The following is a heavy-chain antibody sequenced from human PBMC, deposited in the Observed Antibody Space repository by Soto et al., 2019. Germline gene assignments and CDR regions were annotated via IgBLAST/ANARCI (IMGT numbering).Heavy chain of an antibody. Sequence: GASVKVSCKASGYTFTSYGISWVRQAPGQGLEWLGGFIPVYRTLNYAQKFQGRVTITADESTGTAYITLSSLASDDTAVYYCATGVIWIGYFTVDSWGQGTRVTVSS. CDR1: GYTFTSYG. CDR3: ATGVIWIGYFTVDS. CDR2: FIPVYRTL. V-gene: IGHV1-69*13. D-gene: IGHD3-3*01. J-gene: IGHJ4*02.